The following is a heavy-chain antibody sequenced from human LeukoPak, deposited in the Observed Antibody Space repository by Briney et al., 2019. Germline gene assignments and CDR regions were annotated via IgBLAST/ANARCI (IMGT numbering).Heavy chain of an antibody. Sequence: PGGSLRLSCAASGFIFSSFSVNWVRQAPGKGLEWVAVISHDGSNIHYGDSVKGRFTISRDNSKNTLYLQMNSLRVEDTAVYYCAKDPYRVVVATGNYLDPWGQGTLVTVSA. CDR3: AKDPYRVVVATGNYLDP. CDR2: ISHDGSNI. J-gene: IGHJ5*02. D-gene: IGHD2-21*01. CDR1: GFIFSSFS. V-gene: IGHV3-30*18.